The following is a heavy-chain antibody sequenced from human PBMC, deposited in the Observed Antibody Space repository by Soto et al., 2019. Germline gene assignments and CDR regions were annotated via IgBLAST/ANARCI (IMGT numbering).Heavy chain of an antibody. D-gene: IGHD3-16*02. CDR3: ARTNYDYVWGSYRFDY. CDR2: ISYSGTT. J-gene: IGHJ4*02. Sequence: QVQLQESGPGLVKPSQTLSLTCTVSGGSINSGDYYWSWIRQPPGKGLEWIGYISYSGTTYYKPSLTSRITISLDTSKNQFSLRLASVTAADTGVYYCARTNYDYVWGSYRFDYWGQGTLVTVSS. V-gene: IGHV4-30-4*01. CDR1: GGSINSGDYY.